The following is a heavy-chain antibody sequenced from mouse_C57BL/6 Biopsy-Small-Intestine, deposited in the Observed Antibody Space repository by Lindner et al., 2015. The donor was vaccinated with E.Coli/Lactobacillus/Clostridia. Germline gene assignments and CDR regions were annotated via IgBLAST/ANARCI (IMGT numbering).Heavy chain of an antibody. V-gene: IGHV1-18*01. CDR3: ARDLDGYVYYFEH. Sequence: SVKVSCKASGYTFTNYDLYWVRQAPGQRLEWMGEINPSDGGTKYAQKFQDRVTMTRDTSTSTVYMEVNSLRSEDTAVYYCARDLDGYVYYFEHWGQGTLV. CDR2: INPSDGGT. D-gene: IGHD2-3*01. CDR1: GYTFTNYD. J-gene: IGHJ3*01.